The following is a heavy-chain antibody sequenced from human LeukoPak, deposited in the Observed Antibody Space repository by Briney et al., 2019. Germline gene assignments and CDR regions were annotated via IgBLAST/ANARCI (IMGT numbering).Heavy chain of an antibody. V-gene: IGHV3-20*04. D-gene: IGHD3-16*02. CDR3: ARDSEVRLRLGELSLFDY. J-gene: IGHJ4*02. CDR2: INWNGGST. Sequence: PGGSLRLSCAASGFTFDDYGMSWVRQAPGKGLEWVSGINWNGGSTGYADSVKGRFTISRDNAKNSLYLQMNSLRARDTALYYCARDSEVRLRLGELSLFDYWGQGTLVTVSS. CDR1: GFTFDDYG.